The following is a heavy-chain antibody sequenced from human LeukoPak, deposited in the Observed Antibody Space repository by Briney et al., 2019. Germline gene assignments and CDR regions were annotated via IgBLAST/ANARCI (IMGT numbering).Heavy chain of an antibody. Sequence: GGSLSLSCAASGFTFSTYAMSWARQAPGKGLEWVSVVSGTGGRTYYADSVKGRFTISRDNSKNTLYLQMNSLRAEDTALYYCVKASSSSPQYNWFDAWGQGTLVTVSS. V-gene: IGHV3-23*01. J-gene: IGHJ5*02. D-gene: IGHD6-6*01. CDR1: GFTFSTYA. CDR3: VKASSSSPQYNWFDA. CDR2: VSGTGGRT.